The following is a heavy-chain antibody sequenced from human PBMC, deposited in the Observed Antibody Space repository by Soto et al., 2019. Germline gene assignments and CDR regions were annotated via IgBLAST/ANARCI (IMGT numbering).Heavy chain of an antibody. Sequence: EVQLVETGGGLIQPGGSLRLSCAASGFSVSGSYMSWVRQAPGKGLEWISVMYSGGNTYYAESVRGRFTISRDSSKNTLYLQMDSLSAEDTALYYCARSGDLITATGYFDYWGQGTLVTVSS. CDR3: ARSGDLITATGYFDY. CDR1: GFSVSGSY. V-gene: IGHV3-53*02. CDR2: MYSGGNT. J-gene: IGHJ4*02. D-gene: IGHD2-21*02.